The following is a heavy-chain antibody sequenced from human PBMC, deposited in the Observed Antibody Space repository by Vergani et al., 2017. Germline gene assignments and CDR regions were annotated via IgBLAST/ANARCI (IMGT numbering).Heavy chain of an antibody. CDR2: TRPLEDGA. CDR3: GKTQRTVVVAWWFDA. V-gene: IGHV3-30*02. Sequence: QVQLVESGGGVVQPGGSMRLFCSASGRTLSSYGFHWVRQAPGRGMESVTVTRPLEDGAFYSASARSSFTVTRDNSKNTLYLEMNRLNVDDTASYYCGKTQRTVVVAWWFDAWWERTPVTVSS. D-gene: IGHD2-15*01. J-gene: IGHJ5*02. CDR1: GRTLSSYG.